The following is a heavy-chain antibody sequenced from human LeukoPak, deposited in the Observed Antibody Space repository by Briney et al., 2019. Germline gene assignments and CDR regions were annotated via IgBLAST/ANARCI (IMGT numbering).Heavy chain of an antibody. V-gene: IGHV4-34*01. J-gene: IGHJ6*03. CDR1: GGSFSGYY. CDR2: INHSGST. D-gene: IGHD3-10*01. Sequence: SETLSLTCAVYGGSFSGYYWSWIRQPPGKGLEWIGEINHSGSTNYNPSLKSRVTISVDTSKNQFSLKLSSVTAADTAVYYCARDNVWEKLYFGQSIYYYYMDVWGKGTTVTISS. CDR3: ARDNVWEKLYFGQSIYYYYMDV.